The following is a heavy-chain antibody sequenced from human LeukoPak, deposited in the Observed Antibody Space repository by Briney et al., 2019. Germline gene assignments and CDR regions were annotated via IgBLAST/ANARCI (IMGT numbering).Heavy chain of an antibody. CDR2: IYPGDSDT. V-gene: IGHV5-51*01. D-gene: IGHD3-10*01. Sequence: GESLKISCKGSGYSFTSYWIGWVRQMPGKGLESMGIIYPGDSDTRYSPSFQGQVTISADKSISTAYLQWSSLKASDTAMYYCARNSGSYYSPNWFDPWGQGTLLTVSS. J-gene: IGHJ5*02. CDR1: GYSFTSYW. CDR3: ARNSGSYYSPNWFDP.